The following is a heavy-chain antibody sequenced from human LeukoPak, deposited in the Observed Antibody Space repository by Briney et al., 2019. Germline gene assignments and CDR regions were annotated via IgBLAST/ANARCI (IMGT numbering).Heavy chain of an antibody. Sequence: SVKVSCKASGGTFSSYAISWVRQAPGQGLEWMGGIIPIFGTANYAQKFQGRVTMTRDMSMSTVYMELSSLRSEDTAAFYCTTFDYWGQGTLVTVSS. V-gene: IGHV1-69*05. CDR1: GGTFSSYA. D-gene: IGHD1-1*01. J-gene: IGHJ4*02. CDR3: TTFDY. CDR2: IIPIFGTA.